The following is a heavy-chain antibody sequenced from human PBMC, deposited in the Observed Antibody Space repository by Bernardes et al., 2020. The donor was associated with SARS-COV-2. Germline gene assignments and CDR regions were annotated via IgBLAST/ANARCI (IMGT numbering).Heavy chain of an antibody. CDR1: GFSFSSHW. D-gene: IGHD4-17*01. J-gene: IGHJ4*02. CDR3: VKGGYDYGDWDY. Sequence: GGSLRLSCAASGFSFSSHWMPWVRRAPGKGLVWVSRVNPDGSSTSYADSVKGRFTISRDNAKNTLYLQMNSLSVEDTAVYYCVKGGYDYGDWDYWGQGTLVTVSS. CDR2: VNPDGSST. V-gene: IGHV3-74*01.